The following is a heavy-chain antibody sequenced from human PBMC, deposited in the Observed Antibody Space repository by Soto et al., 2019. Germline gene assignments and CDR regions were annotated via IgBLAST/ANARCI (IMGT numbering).Heavy chain of an antibody. D-gene: IGHD2-15*01. CDR3: ARVEGRILDV. Sequence: QVQLQESGPGLVKPSQTLSLTCTVSGDSISSGDYYWSWIRQPPGKGLEWIGYIYFSGSTYYNPSLKSRVTISVDPSKNHFSLRLTSVTAADTAVYYCARVEGRILDVWGQGTTVTVSS. J-gene: IGHJ6*02. CDR1: GDSISSGDYY. CDR2: IYFSGST. V-gene: IGHV4-30-4*01.